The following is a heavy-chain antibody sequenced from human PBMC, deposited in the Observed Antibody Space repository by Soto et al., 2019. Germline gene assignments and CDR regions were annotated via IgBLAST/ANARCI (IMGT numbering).Heavy chain of an antibody. CDR1: GFIFDDYA. J-gene: IGHJ4*02. Sequence: EVQLVESGGGLVQPGRSLRLSCAASGFIFDDYAMYWVRQAPGKGLEWVSGINWSGGKIGNADSVKGRFTISRDTANNFLYLQMYSMRGEDTALYYRAKGRYDFWSVGASIDYWGQGTLVTVSS. CDR2: INWSGGKI. CDR3: AKGRYDFWSVGASIDY. V-gene: IGHV3-9*01. D-gene: IGHD3-3*01.